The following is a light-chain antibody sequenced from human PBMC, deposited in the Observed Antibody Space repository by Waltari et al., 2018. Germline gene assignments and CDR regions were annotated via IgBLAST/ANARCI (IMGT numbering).Light chain of an antibody. Sequence: DIVMTQSPLSLPVTPGEPASISCRSSQSLLHSNGNTYLDWYLQKPGQSPQLLIYLGSNRASGVPDRFSGSGSGTDFTLKISRVEAEDVGVYHCMQSLQTPNTFGQGTKLEIK. CDR2: LGS. V-gene: IGKV2-28*01. CDR3: MQSLQTPNT. J-gene: IGKJ2*01. CDR1: QSLLHSNGNTY.